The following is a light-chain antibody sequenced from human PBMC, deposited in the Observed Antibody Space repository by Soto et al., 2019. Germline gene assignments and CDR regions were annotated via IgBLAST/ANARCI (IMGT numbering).Light chain of an antibody. CDR2: WAS. CDR3: HQYYTTPIT. Sequence: DIVMTQSPDSLAVSLGERATINCKSSQSVLYSANNKDYLAWYQQKPGQPPSLLIYWASTRESGVPDRFTGSGSGTDFTLTISSLQAEDVAVYYCHQYYTTPITFGHGTRLEIK. V-gene: IGKV4-1*01. CDR1: QSVLYSANNKDY. J-gene: IGKJ5*01.